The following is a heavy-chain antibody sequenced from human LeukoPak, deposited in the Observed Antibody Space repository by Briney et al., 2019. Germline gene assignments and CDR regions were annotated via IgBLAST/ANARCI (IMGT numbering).Heavy chain of an antibody. D-gene: IGHD3-10*01. CDR1: GGSISSGDYY. J-gene: IGHJ4*02. CDR2: IYYSGST. V-gene: IGHV4-61*08. CDR3: ARGVDRGVPDY. Sequence: SETLSLTCTVSGGSISSGDYYWSWIRQPPGKGLEWIGYIYYSGSTNYNPSLKSRVTISVDTSKNQFSLKLSSVTAADTAVYYCARGVDRGVPDYWGQGTLVTVSS.